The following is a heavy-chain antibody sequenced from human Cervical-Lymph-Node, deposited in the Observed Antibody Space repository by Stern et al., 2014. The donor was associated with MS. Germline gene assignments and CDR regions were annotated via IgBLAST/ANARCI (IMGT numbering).Heavy chain of an antibody. CDR3: ARDRDTNPYYRFIGYFDF. D-gene: IGHD1-26*01. V-gene: IGHV1-18*01. CDR2: ISTYNGNT. Sequence: QVQLVQSGAEVKKPGTSVKVSCEASGYTFTSAGISWVRQAPGQGLEWMGWISTYNGNTDFAQKFQGRITMTKDTSTSTAYMELRGLRSDDTAVYYCARDRDTNPYYRFIGYFDFWGQGTLVTVSS. J-gene: IGHJ4*02. CDR1: GYTFTSAG.